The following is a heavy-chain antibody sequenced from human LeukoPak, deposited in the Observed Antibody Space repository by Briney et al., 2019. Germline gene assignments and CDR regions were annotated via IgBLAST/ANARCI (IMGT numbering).Heavy chain of an antibody. CDR1: GFTFSSYE. CDR2: ISSSGSTI. CDR3: ARAITNYGYIFDY. V-gene: IGHV3-48*03. D-gene: IGHD5-18*01. J-gene: IGHJ4*02. Sequence: GGSLRLSCAASGFTFSSYEMNWVRQAPGKGLEWVSYISSSGSTIYYADSVKGRFTISRDNAKNSLYLQMNSLRAEDTAVHYCARAITNYGYIFDYWGQGTLVTVSS.